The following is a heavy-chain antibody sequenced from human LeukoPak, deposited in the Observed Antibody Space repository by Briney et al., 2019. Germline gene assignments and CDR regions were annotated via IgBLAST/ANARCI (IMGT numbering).Heavy chain of an antibody. D-gene: IGHD3/OR15-3a*01. Sequence: GGSLRLSCTASGFSFSTYQMHWVRQAPGTGLEWVAVIWSDGSNHFYPDSVKGRFTVSRDNSRNTVDLQMDSLRTEDTAVYYCVKVGTGWGTRYLFDYWGQGALVTVSS. CDR2: IWSDGSNH. CDR1: GFSFSTYQ. CDR3: VKVGTGWGTRYLFDY. J-gene: IGHJ4*02. V-gene: IGHV3-30*02.